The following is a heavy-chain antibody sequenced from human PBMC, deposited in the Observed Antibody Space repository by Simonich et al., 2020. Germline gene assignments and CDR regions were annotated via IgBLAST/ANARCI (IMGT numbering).Heavy chain of an antibody. Sequence: QVQLGQSGAELKKPGASVKVSCKASGYTFTGYYMHWVRQAPGQRLEWSGRIKPDRGGTNYDQQVHGRVNISRNTSISTANMELSRPRSDDAAVDYCARDGGNCSGGSCYWYFDLWGRGTLVTVSS. CDR1: GYTFTGYY. CDR2: IKPDRGGT. CDR3: ARDGGNCSGGSCYWYFDL. J-gene: IGHJ2*01. V-gene: IGHV1-2*06. D-gene: IGHD2-15*01.